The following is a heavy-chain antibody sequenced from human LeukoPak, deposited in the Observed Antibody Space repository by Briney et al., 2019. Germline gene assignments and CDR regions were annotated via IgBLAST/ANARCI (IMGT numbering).Heavy chain of an antibody. CDR3: VRTEHGVYYGMDV. Sequence: SETLSLTCTVSGYSISSGYYWGWIRQPPGKGLEWIGSIYHSGSTYYNPSLKSRVTISVDTSKNQFSLKLSSVTAADTAVYYCVRTEHGVYYGMDVWGQGTTVTVSS. CDR2: IYHSGST. V-gene: IGHV4-38-2*02. CDR1: GYSISSGYY. J-gene: IGHJ6*02.